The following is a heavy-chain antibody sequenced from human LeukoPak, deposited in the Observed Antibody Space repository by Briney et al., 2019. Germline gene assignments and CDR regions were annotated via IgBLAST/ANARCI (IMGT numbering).Heavy chain of an antibody. Sequence: SETLSLTCTVSGGSVSSGSYYWSWIRQPPGKGLEWIGYIYYSGSTNYNPSLKSRVTISVDTSKNQFFLKLSSVTAADTAVYYCARVGDYYYYGMDVWGQGTTVTVSS. CDR3: ARVGDYYYYGMDV. J-gene: IGHJ6*02. CDR1: GGSVSSGSYY. CDR2: IYYSGST. V-gene: IGHV4-61*01.